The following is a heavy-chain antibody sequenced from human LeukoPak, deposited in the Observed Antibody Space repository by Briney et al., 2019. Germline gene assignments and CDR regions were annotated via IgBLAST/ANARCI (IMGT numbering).Heavy chain of an antibody. D-gene: IGHD2-21*01. Sequence: GGSLILSCAASGFPFNTYAMSWVRHAPGRGLEWVSTISGSGRSTYYADSVKGRFTISRDNSKNTLFLQMRRLRAEDTATYYCYSAVWGQGTLVTVSS. CDR1: GFPFNTYA. V-gene: IGHV3-23*01. CDR3: YSAV. J-gene: IGHJ4*02. CDR2: ISGSGRST.